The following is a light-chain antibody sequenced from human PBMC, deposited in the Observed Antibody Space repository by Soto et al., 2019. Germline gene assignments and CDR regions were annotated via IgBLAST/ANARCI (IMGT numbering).Light chain of an antibody. CDR3: QQCYSTPRT. J-gene: IGKJ1*01. CDR1: QRGVYTHSNENY. CDR2: WAS. Sequence: DIMMSQSPHCLAVSLGERATINCKSSQRGVYTHSNENYLAWYQQKPRQPPKLLIYWASTRESGIPDRFSGSRSGTDFTLTISSLQAEDVAVYYCQQCYSTPRTFGQGTKVDIK. V-gene: IGKV4-1*01.